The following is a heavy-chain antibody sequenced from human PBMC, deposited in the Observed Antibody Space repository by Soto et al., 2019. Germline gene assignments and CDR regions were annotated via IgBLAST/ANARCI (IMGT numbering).Heavy chain of an antibody. Sequence: GESLKISCKGSGYNFTNYWIGWVHQMPGKGLEYMGIIYPGDSDTRYSPSFQGQVTVSADKSINTAYLQWSSLKASDTAMYYCARLTTGTKSYGMDVWGQGTTVTVSS. V-gene: IGHV5-51*07. D-gene: IGHD1-1*01. CDR1: GYNFTNYW. CDR3: ARLTTGTKSYGMDV. J-gene: IGHJ6*02. CDR2: IYPGDSDT.